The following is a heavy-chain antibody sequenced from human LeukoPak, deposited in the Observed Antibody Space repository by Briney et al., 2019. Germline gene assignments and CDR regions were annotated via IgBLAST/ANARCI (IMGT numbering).Heavy chain of an antibody. CDR1: GGSISSGGYY. CDR3: ARGPITIFGVVIGPYFDY. V-gene: IGHV4-31*03. Sequence: SETLSLTCTVSGGSISSGGYYWSWIRQHPGKGLEWIGYIYYSGGTYYNPSLKSRVTISVDTSKNQFSLKLSSVTAADTAVYYCARGPITIFGVVIGPYFDYWGQGTLVTVSS. CDR2: IYYSGGT. D-gene: IGHD3-3*01. J-gene: IGHJ4*02.